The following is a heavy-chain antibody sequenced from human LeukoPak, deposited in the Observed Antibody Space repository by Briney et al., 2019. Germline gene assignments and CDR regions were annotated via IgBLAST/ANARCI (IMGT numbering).Heavy chain of an antibody. CDR3: ARGVRGRYRDPYYYYYMDV. V-gene: IGHV1-69*13. J-gene: IGHJ6*03. CDR1: GGTFSSYV. CDR2: IIPIFGTA. Sequence: SVKVSCKASGGTFSSYVISWVRQAPGQGLEWMGGIIPIFGTANYAQKFQGRVTITADESTSTAYMELSSLRSEDTAVYYCARGVRGRYRDPYYYYYMDVWGRGTTVTISS. D-gene: IGHD3-10*01.